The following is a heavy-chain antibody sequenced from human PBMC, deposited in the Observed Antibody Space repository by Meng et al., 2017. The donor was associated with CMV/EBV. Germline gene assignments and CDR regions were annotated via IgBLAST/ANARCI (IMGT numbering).Heavy chain of an antibody. CDR2: IYSGGST. J-gene: IGHJ6*02. D-gene: IGHD3-9*01. Sequence: GGSLRLSCAASGFTASSNYMSWVRQAPGKGLEWVSVIYSGGSTYYADSVKGRFTISRDNSKNTLYLQMNSLRAEDTAVYYCARLPEYGGYYDILTGYSRTTYGMDVWGQGTTVTVSS. CDR3: ARLPEYGGYYDILTGYSRTTYGMDV. CDR1: GFTASSNY. V-gene: IGHV3-53*01.